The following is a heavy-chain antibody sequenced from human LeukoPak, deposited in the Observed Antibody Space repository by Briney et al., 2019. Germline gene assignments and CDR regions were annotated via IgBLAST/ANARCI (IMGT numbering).Heavy chain of an antibody. J-gene: IGHJ4*02. CDR1: GFTFSSYA. V-gene: IGHV3-30-3*01. CDR3: ARDGYDSSGCLDY. Sequence: GGSLRLSCAASGFTFSSYAMHWVRQAPGKGLEWVAVISYDGSNKYYADSVKGRFTSSRDNSKNTLYLQMNSLRAEDTAVYYCARDGYDSSGCLDYWGQGTLVTVSS. CDR2: ISYDGSNK. D-gene: IGHD3-22*01.